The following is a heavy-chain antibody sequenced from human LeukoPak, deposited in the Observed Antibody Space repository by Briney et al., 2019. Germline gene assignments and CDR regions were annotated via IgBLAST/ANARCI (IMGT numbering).Heavy chain of an antibody. J-gene: IGHJ4*02. V-gene: IGHV3-30*02. D-gene: IGHD3-16*01. CDR2: IQYDGSEK. Sequence: PGGSLRLSCAASGLTFTFSTSGIHWVRQAPGKGLEWVAFIQYDGSEKYYADSVKGRCTTSRDNSKNTVYLQMNSLRAEDTAVYYCAKDGVVTITFDHWGQGTLVTVSS. CDR3: AKDGVVTITFDH. CDR1: GLTFTFSTSG.